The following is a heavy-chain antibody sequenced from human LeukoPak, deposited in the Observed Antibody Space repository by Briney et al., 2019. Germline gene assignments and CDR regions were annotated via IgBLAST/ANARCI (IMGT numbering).Heavy chain of an antibody. CDR3: AREVLPIFGVVSDAFDI. J-gene: IGHJ3*02. CDR2: IYYSGST. Sequence: SETLSLTYTVSGGSISSYYWSWIRQPPGKGLEWIGYIYYSGSTNYNPSLKSRVTISVDTSKNQFSLKLSSVTAADTAVYYCAREVLPIFGVVSDAFDIWGQGTMVTVSS. CDR1: GGSISSYY. V-gene: IGHV4-59*01. D-gene: IGHD3-3*01.